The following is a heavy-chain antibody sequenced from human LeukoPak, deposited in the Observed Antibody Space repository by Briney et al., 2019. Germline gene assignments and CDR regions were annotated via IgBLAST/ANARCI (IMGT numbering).Heavy chain of an antibody. V-gene: IGHV1-2*02. Sequence: ASVKVSCKASGYTFTGYYMHWVRQAPGQGLEWMGWINPNSGGTNYAQKFQGRVTMTRDTSIGTAYMELSRLRSDDTAVYYCARDTMVRGENAFDIWGQGTMVTVSS. D-gene: IGHD3-10*01. CDR1: GYTFTGYY. CDR2: INPNSGGT. J-gene: IGHJ3*02. CDR3: ARDTMVRGENAFDI.